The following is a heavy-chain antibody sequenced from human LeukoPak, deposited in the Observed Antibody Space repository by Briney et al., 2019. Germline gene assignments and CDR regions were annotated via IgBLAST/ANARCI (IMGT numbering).Heavy chain of an antibody. V-gene: IGHV3-30*04. CDR2: ISYDGSDK. Sequence: GGSLRLSCAASGFKFSSYDMHWVRQAPGKGLEWVAVISYDGSDKYHADSVKGRLTISRDNSKNTLYVQMNSLRAEDTAVYYCARVGYCSSTSCEETLDRGAFDIWGQGTMVTVSS. D-gene: IGHD2-2*01. CDR3: ARVGYCSSTSCEETLDRGAFDI. J-gene: IGHJ3*02. CDR1: GFKFSSYD.